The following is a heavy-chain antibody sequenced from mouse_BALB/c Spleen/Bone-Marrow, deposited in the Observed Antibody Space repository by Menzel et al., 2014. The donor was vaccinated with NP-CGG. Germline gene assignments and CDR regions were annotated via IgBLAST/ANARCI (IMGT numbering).Heavy chain of an antibody. CDR2: INPSNGGT. V-gene: IGHV1-53*01. CDR1: GYTFTSYY. J-gene: IGHJ3*01. CDR3: IRSAGTGFAY. D-gene: IGHD3-3*01. Sequence: VQLQQSGTELVKPGASVKLSCKASGYTFTSYYMFWVKQRPGQGLEWIGEINPSNGGTVFNEKVKSKVTLTVDKSSSTAYIQLSGLTSEDSAVYYCIRSAGTGFAYWGQGTLVTVS.